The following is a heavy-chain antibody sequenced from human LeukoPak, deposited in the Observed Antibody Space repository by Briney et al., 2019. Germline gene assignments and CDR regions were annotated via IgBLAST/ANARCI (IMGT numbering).Heavy chain of an antibody. CDR3: ARQDDYGDPADFQH. D-gene: IGHD4-17*01. J-gene: IGHJ1*01. V-gene: IGHV1-2*02. CDR2: INPNSGGT. CDR1: GYTFTVYY. Sequence: ASVKVSCTASGYTFTVYYMHWVRQAPGQGLEWMGWINPNSGGTNYAQKFQGRVTMTRDTSISTAYMELSRLRSDDTAVYYCARQDDYGDPADFQHWGQGTLVTVSS.